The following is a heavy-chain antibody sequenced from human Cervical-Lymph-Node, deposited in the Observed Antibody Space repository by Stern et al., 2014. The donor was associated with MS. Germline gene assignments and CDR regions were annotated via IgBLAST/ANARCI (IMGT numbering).Heavy chain of an antibody. V-gene: IGHV3-7*01. D-gene: IGHD2/OR15-2a*01. CDR3: ARDRRAFLDY. CDR2: IRQDGYDK. CDR1: GFSFGTSW. J-gene: IGHJ4*02. Sequence: EVQLEESGGGLVQPGGSLRLSCVASGFSFGTSWMSWVRQPPGRGLEWVANIRQDGYDKFYVDSVKGRFTISRDNARNSLYLQMKSLTVADTAVYYCARDRRAFLDYWGQGTHVAVSS.